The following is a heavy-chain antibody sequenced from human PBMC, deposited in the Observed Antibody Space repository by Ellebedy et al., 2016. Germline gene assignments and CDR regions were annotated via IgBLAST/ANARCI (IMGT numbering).Heavy chain of an antibody. J-gene: IGHJ4*02. D-gene: IGHD6-13*01. CDR2: ISNSGTA. V-gene: IGHV4-59*08. Sequence: GSLRLSCTVSGTSISSYYWSWIRQPPGKGLEWIGYISNSGTASYNPSLRSRVTISGDTSKNQLSLKLNSVTAADTAVYYCARQSGAAAGFVDYWGQGTPVTVSS. CDR3: ARQSGAAAGFVDY. CDR1: GTSISSYY.